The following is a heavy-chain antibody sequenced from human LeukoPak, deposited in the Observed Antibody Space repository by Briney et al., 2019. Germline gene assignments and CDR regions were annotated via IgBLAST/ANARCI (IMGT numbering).Heavy chain of an antibody. CDR1: GGSVSGDGYY. D-gene: IGHD6-19*01. V-gene: IGHV4-61*08. CDR2: IFYSGST. Sequence: SETLSLTCTVSGGSVSGDGYYWSWIRQSPGKGLESIGYIFYSGSTNYNPSLKSRVTISVDTSNNQFSLKLSSVTAADTAVYYCGGRIAVATCDYWGQGTLVTVSS. J-gene: IGHJ4*02. CDR3: GGRIAVATCDY.